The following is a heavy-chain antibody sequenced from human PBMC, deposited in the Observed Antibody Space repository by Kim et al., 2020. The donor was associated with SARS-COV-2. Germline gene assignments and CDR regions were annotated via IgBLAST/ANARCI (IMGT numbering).Heavy chain of an antibody. Sequence: YDDSWKGRFTIPRDNVKNSLYLQKRSLRAEETAVYYCVSDRWAPFDYWGQGTLVTVSS. V-gene: IGHV3-48*01. D-gene: IGHD1-26*01. CDR3: VSDRWAPFDY. J-gene: IGHJ4*02.